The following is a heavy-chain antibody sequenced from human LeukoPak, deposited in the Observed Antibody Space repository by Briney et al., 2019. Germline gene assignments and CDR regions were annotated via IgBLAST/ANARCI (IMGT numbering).Heavy chain of an antibody. Sequence: ASVKVFCKASGYTFTSYCMHWVRQAPGQGLEWMGIISPSGASTSYAQKFQGRVTMTRDTSTNTVYMELSSLRSEDTAVYYCARSYSYGSSLDYWGQGTLVTVSS. J-gene: IGHJ4*02. CDR2: ISPSGAST. V-gene: IGHV1-46*01. CDR1: GYTFTSYC. D-gene: IGHD5-18*01. CDR3: ARSYSYGSSLDY.